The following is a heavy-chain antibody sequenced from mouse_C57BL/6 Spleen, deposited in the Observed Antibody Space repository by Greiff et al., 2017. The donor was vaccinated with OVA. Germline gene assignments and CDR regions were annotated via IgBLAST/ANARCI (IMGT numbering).Heavy chain of an antibody. CDR3: ATGLLLYFDY. D-gene: IGHD2-3*01. CDR1: GFTFSDYG. V-gene: IGHV5-17*01. Sequence: EVQLVESGGGLVKPGASLKLSCAASGFTFSDYGMHWVRQAPEKGLEWVAYISSGSSTNYYADTVKGRFTISRDNAKNTLFLQMTSLRSEDTAMYYCATGLLLYFDYWGQGTTLTVSS. CDR2: ISSGSSTN. J-gene: IGHJ2*01.